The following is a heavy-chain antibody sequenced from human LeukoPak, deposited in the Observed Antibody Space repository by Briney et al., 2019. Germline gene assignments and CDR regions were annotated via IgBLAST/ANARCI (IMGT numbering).Heavy chain of an antibody. CDR3: ASQSSGSYFNCFDP. Sequence: PSETLSLTCTVSGGSISSSSYYWGWIRQPPGKGLEWIGSMYYSGSPHYNPSLKSRVTISVDTPKNQFSLKLSSVTAADTAVYYCASQSSGSYFNCFDPWGQGTLVTVSS. V-gene: IGHV4-39*01. CDR1: GGSISSSSYY. J-gene: IGHJ5*02. CDR2: MYYSGSP. D-gene: IGHD3-10*01.